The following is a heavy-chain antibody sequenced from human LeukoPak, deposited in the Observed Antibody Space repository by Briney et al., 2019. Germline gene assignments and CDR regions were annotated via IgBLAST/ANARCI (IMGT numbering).Heavy chain of an antibody. D-gene: IGHD3-10*01. J-gene: IGHJ4*02. CDR1: GFTFSSYS. CDR2: ISSSSSYI. Sequence: GGSLRLSCAASGFTFSSYSMNWVRQAPGKGLEWVSSISSSSSYIYYADSVKGRFTISRDNANTSLYLQMNSLRAEDTAVYYCARVHYGSGSYYQYYFDYWGQGTLVTVSS. V-gene: IGHV3-21*01. CDR3: ARVHYGSGSYYQYYFDY.